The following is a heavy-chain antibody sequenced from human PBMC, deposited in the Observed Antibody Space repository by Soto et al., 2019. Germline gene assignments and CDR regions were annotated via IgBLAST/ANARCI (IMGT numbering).Heavy chain of an antibody. CDR1: GCTFTSHG. CDR2: ISVYNVDS. V-gene: IGHV1-18*04. J-gene: IGHJ4*02. D-gene: IGHD2-15*01. Sequence: ASVKVSCKPSGCTFTSHGSSLVRQAPGQGLEWMGWISVYNVDSNYAQKLQGRVTMTTDTSTSTAYMELRSRRSDDTAVHYCTSGRGGGGKETFDYWGQGTLVTVPS. CDR3: TSGRGGGGKETFDY.